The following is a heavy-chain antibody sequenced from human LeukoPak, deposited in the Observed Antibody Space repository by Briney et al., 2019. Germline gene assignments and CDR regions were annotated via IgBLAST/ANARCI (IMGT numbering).Heavy chain of an antibody. CDR3: ARDSGRPPTSYDY. J-gene: IGHJ4*02. V-gene: IGHV1-69*04. Sequence: SVKVSCKASGGTFTHFGINWVRQAPGQGLEWMGRIIPILDLTKYAPKIQDRVTITADKSTSTAYMELNSLRSEDTAVYFCARDSGRPPTSYDYWVQGTLVTVSS. CDR1: GGTFTHFG. D-gene: IGHD2/OR15-2a*01. CDR2: IIPILDLT.